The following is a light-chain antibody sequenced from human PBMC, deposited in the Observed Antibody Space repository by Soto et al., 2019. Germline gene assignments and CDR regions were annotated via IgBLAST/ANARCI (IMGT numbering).Light chain of an antibody. Sequence: QSALTQPHSVSGSPGPSVTISCTGTSSAVGGYNYVSWYQQHPGKAPNLMIRDVNKRPSGVPDRFSGSKSGTTASLTISGLQAEDEGDYFCCSYAGTYTLVVFGGGTPLTVL. J-gene: IGLJ2*01. CDR3: CSYAGTYTLVV. CDR1: SSAVGGYNY. V-gene: IGLV2-11*01. CDR2: DVN.